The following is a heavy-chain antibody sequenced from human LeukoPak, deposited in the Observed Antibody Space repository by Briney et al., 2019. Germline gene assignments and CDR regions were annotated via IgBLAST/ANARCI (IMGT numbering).Heavy chain of an antibody. V-gene: IGHV1-69*13. CDR1: GGTFSSYA. CDR3: ARVVGAWGVGRLDY. J-gene: IGHJ4*02. D-gene: IGHD3-10*01. CDR2: IIPIFGTA. Sequence: GASVKVSCKASGGTFSSYAISWVRQAPGQGLEWMGGIIPIFGTANYAQKFQGRVTITADESTSTAYMELSSLRSEDTAVYYCARVVGAWGVGRLDYWGQGTLVTVSS.